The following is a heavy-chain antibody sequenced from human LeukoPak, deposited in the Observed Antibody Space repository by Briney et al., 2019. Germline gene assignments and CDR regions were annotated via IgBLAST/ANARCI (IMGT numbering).Heavy chain of an antibody. D-gene: IGHD4-23*01. V-gene: IGHV3-73*01. Sequence: GGSLRLSCAASGFTFSGSAMHWVRQASGKGLEWVGRIRSKANSYATAYAASVNGRFTISRDDSKNTAYLQMNSLKTEDTAVYYCARKEYGGNSWVNWFDPWGQGTLVTVSS. CDR3: ARKEYGGNSWVNWFDP. CDR1: GFTFSGSA. CDR2: IRSKANSYAT. J-gene: IGHJ5*02.